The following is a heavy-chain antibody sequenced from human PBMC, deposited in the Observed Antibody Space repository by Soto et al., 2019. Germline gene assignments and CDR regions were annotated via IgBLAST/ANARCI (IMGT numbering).Heavy chain of an antibody. J-gene: IGHJ5*02. Sequence: QLQLQESGPGLVKPSETLSLTCTVSGGSISSASYYWGWIRQPPGKGLEWIGAIYYSGNTYYSPSLKSRVTISVDRSKNQFPLRLSSVTAADTAVYYCARWAMVRGVLGWFDPWGQGTLVTVSS. V-gene: IGHV4-39*01. D-gene: IGHD3-10*01. CDR1: GGSISSASYY. CDR3: ARWAMVRGVLGWFDP. CDR2: IYYSGNT.